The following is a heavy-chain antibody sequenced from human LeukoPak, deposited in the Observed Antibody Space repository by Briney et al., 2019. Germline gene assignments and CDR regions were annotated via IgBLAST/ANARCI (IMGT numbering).Heavy chain of an antibody. V-gene: IGHV3-30*18. Sequence: GGSLRLSCAASGFTFSSYGMHWVRQAPGKGLEWVAVISYDGSNKYYAESVKGRFTISRDNSKNTLYLQMNSLRAEDTAVYYCANHLGYIVVVPAATYDAFDIWGQGTMVTVSS. J-gene: IGHJ3*02. CDR2: ISYDGSNK. CDR1: GFTFSSYG. CDR3: ANHLGYIVVVPAATYDAFDI. D-gene: IGHD2-2*01.